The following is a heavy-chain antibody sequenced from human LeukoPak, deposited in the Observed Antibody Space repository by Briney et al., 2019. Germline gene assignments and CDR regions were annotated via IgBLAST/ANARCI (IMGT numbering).Heavy chain of an antibody. J-gene: IGHJ4*02. V-gene: IGHV4-61*02. Sequence: PSETLSLTCTVSGGSLSSGSYYWSWIRQPAGKGLEWIGRIYTTGSTNYNPSLKSRVSLSVDTSKNQLSLRLSSVTAADTAVYYCARGYGGNSLGGSFDYWGQGTLVTVSS. D-gene: IGHD4-23*01. CDR1: GGSLSSGSYY. CDR2: IYTTGST. CDR3: ARGYGGNSLGGSFDY.